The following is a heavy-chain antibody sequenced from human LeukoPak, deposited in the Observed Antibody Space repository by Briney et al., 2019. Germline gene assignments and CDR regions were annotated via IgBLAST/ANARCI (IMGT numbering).Heavy chain of an antibody. D-gene: IGHD1-26*01. Sequence: GGSLRLSCVASGFTFTSYAMSWVRQAPGEGLEWVSVISGGGGSTNYADSVKGRFTISRDNSKNTLYLQMNTLRAEDTAVYYCAKAERFSGTKTPDHWGQGILVTVSS. CDR2: ISGGGGST. CDR1: GFTFTSYA. V-gene: IGHV3-23*01. CDR3: AKAERFSGTKTPDH. J-gene: IGHJ4*02.